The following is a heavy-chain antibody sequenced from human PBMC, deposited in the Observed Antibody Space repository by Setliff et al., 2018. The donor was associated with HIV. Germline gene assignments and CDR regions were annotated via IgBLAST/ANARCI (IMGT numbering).Heavy chain of an antibody. CDR1: GYTFTGYY. D-gene: IGHD3-9*01. CDR2: INPNSGGT. V-gene: IGHV1-2*02. J-gene: IGHJ4*02. Sequence: ASVKVSCKASGYTFTGYYLHWVRQAPGQGLEWMGWINPNSGGTNYAQKFQGRVTMTRDTSISTAYMELSRLRSDDTAVYYCARDLTGDLFFDYWGQGTLVTVSS. CDR3: ARDLTGDLFFDY.